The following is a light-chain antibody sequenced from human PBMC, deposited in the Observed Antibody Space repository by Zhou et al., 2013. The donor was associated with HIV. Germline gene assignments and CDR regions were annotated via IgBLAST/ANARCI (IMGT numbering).Light chain of an antibody. V-gene: IGKV1-17*01. CDR1: QGIGND. J-gene: IGKJ3*01. CDR2: AAS. CDR3: QQCLRYPFT. Sequence: DIQMTQSPSSLSASVGDRVTITCRASQGIGNDLGWYQQKPGKAPKRLISAASSFQSGVPSRFSGSGSGTEFTLTISSLQPDDFATYYCQQCLRYPFTFGPGTKVDIK.